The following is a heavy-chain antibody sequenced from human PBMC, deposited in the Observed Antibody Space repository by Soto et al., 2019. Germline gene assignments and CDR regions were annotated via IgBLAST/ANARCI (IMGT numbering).Heavy chain of an antibody. CDR3: ASGGDIVVVPAAPSFDY. J-gene: IGHJ4*02. D-gene: IGHD2-2*01. Sequence: ASVKVSCKASGYTFTGYYMHWVRQAPGQGLEWMGWINPNSGGTNYAQKFQGWVTMTRDTSISTAYMELSRLRSDDTAVYYCASGGDIVVVPAAPSFDYWGQETLVTVAS. CDR2: INPNSGGT. CDR1: GYTFTGYY. V-gene: IGHV1-2*04.